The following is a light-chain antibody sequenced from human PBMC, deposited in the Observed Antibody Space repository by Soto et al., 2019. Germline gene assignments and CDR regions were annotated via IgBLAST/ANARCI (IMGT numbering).Light chain of an antibody. Sequence: QSVLTQPPSVSGAPGQRVTISCTGSASNIGADYDAYWYQQLPGAAPQLLIYGNTNRPSGVPDRISGSKSGASAYLSITGLQAEDEADYYCQAYDRSLNGWVFGGGTQLTVL. V-gene: IGLV1-40*01. CDR2: GNT. J-gene: IGLJ3*02. CDR1: ASNIGADYD. CDR3: QAYDRSLNGWV.